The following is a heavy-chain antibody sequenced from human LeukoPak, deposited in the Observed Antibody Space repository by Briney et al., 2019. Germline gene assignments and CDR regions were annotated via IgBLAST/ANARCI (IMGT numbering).Heavy chain of an antibody. Sequence: PSESLSLTCTVSGGSISSYYWSWIRQPAGKGLEWIGRIYTSGSTNYNPSLKSRVTMSVDTSKNQFSLKLSSVTAADTAVYYCARDAGSGAAAGKDYFDYWGQGTLVTVSS. D-gene: IGHD6-13*01. V-gene: IGHV4-4*07. CDR2: IYTSGST. CDR1: GGSISSYY. CDR3: ARDAGSGAAAGKDYFDY. J-gene: IGHJ4*02.